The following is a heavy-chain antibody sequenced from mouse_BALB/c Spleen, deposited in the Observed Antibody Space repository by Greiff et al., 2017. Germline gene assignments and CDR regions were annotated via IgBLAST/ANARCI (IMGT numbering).Heavy chain of an antibody. Sequence: EVNVVESGGGLVKPGGSLKLSCAASGFTFSSYAMSWVRQSPEKRLEWVAEISSGGSYTYYPDTVTGRFTISRDNAKNTLYLEMSSLRSEDTAMYYCARVRYYGSSYDYWGQGTTLTVSS. J-gene: IGHJ2*01. D-gene: IGHD1-1*01. V-gene: IGHV5-9-4*01. CDR1: GFTFSSYA. CDR2: ISSGGSYT. CDR3: ARVRYYGSSYDY.